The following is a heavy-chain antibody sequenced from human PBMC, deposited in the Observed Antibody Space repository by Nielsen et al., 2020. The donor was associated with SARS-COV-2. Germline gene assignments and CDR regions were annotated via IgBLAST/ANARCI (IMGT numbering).Heavy chain of an antibody. CDR3: VSGGYFDWLLAFDQ. J-gene: IGHJ4*02. V-gene: IGHV1-18*01. D-gene: IGHD3-9*01. Sequence: ASVKVSCKASGYTFINYGVTWVRQAPGQGLEWMGWISAYNGNTNYAQKFQGRVTMTTDTSTSTMTTDTSTSTAYMELRSLRSDDTAVYYCVSGGYFDWLLAFDQWGQGTLVTVSS. CDR1: GYTFINYG. CDR2: ISAYNGNT.